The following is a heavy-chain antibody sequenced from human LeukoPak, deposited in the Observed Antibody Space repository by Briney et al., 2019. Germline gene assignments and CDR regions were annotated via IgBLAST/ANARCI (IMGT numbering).Heavy chain of an antibody. V-gene: IGHV3-33*01. CDR3: ARGYCSGGSCYPGYFDY. CDR2: ICYDGSNK. J-gene: IGHJ4*02. CDR1: GFTFSTYG. Sequence: GGSLRLSCAASGFTFSTYGMHWVRQVPGKGLAWVALICYDGSNKYYADSVKGRFIISRDNSKDTLYLQMNSLRAEDTAVYYCARGYCSGGSCYPGYFDYWGQGTLVTVSS. D-gene: IGHD2-15*01.